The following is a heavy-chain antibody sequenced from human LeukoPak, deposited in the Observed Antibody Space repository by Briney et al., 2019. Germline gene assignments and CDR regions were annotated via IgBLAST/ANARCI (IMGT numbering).Heavy chain of an antibody. J-gene: IGHJ5*02. V-gene: IGHV1-46*01. CDR2: INPSGGST. Sequence: ASVKVSCKASGYTFTSYYMHWVRQAPGQGLEWMGIINPSGGSTNYAQKFQGRVTMTRDMSTSTVYMELSSLRSEDTAMYYCARDGAAAGTGGNWFDPWGQGTLVTVSS. CDR3: ARDGAAAGTGGNWFDP. D-gene: IGHD6-13*01. CDR1: GYTFTSYY.